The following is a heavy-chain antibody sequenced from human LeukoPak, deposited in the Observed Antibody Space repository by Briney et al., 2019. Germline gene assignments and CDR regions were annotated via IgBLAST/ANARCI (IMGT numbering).Heavy chain of an antibody. CDR3: AKVILERLFDY. CDR2: ISGSGGRT. V-gene: IGHV3-23*01. J-gene: IGHJ4*02. CDR1: GFTFSSYA. D-gene: IGHD1-1*01. Sequence: QTGGSLRLSCAASGFTFSSYAMSWVRQAPGKGLEWVSAISGSGGRTYYADSVKGRFTISRDNSKNTLYLQMNSRRAEDTAVYYCAKVILERLFDYWGQGTLVTVSS.